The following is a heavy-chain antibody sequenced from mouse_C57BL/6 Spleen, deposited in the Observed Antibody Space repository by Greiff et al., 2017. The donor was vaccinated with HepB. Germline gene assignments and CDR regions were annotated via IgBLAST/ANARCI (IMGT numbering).Heavy chain of an antibody. CDR2: IYPSDSET. V-gene: IGHV1-61*01. J-gene: IGHJ4*01. CDR3: ARSNSNSYYYAMDY. CDR1: GYTFTSYW. D-gene: IGHD2-5*01. Sequence: VQLQQSGAELVRPGSSVKLSCKASGYTFTSYWMDWVKQRPGQGLEWIGNIYPSDSETHYNQKFKDKATLTVDKSSSTADMQLSSLTSEDSAVYYCARSNSNSYYYAMDYWGQGTSVTVSS.